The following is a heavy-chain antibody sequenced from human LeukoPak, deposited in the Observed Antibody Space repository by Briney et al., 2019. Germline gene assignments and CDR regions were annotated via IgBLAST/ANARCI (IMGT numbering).Heavy chain of an antibody. V-gene: IGHV1-69*13. CDR3: ARGDRIGRHRVTGGAFDY. Sequence: SVKVSCKASGGTFTSYAISWVRQAPGQGLEWMGGIIPIFGTANYAQKFQGRVTITADESTSTAYMELSSLRSEDTAVYYCARGDRIGRHRVTGGAFDYWGQGTLVTVSS. CDR2: IIPIFGTA. CDR1: GGTFTSYA. J-gene: IGHJ4*02. D-gene: IGHD1-26*01.